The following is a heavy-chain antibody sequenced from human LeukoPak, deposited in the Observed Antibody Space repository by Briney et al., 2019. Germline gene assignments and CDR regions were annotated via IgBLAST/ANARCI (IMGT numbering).Heavy chain of an antibody. V-gene: IGHV4-30-4*02. CDR2: IYYSGST. D-gene: IGHD3-22*01. J-gene: IGHJ4*02. CDR3: ARALDYYDIRVWDY. Sequence: SLETLSLTCTVSGGSISSGDYYWSWIRQPPGKGLEWIGYIYYSGSTYYNPSLKSRGTISVDMSRNQFSLKLSSVTAADTALYYCARALDYYDIRVWDYWGQGTLVTVSS. CDR1: GGSISSGDYY.